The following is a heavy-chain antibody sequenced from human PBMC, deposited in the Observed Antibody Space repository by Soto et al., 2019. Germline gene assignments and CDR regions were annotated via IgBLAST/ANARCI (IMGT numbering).Heavy chain of an antibody. V-gene: IGHV4-39*01. D-gene: IGHD1-20*01. CDR2: IYYSGNT. CDR3: ASQNRGKYNNLFDY. CDR1: GGSISSSSYY. Sequence: SLTCTVSGGSISSSSYYWGWIRQPPGKGLEWIGSIYYSGNTYYNPSLKSRVTISVDTSKNQFSLELSSVTAADTAVYYCASQNRGKYNNLFDYWGQGTLGPVSS. J-gene: IGHJ4*02.